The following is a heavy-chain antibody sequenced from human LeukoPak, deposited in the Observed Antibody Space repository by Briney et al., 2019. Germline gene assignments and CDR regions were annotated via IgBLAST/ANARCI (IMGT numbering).Heavy chain of an antibody. CDR2: ISYDGSNK. J-gene: IGHJ4*02. Sequence: PGGSLRLSCAASGFTFSSYAMHWVRQAPGKGLEWVAVISYDGSNKYYADSVKGRFTISRDDSKNTLYLQMNSLRAEDTAVHYCARDPPLYYYDSSGYWGQGTLVTVSS. CDR3: ARDPPLYYYDSSGY. D-gene: IGHD3-22*01. V-gene: IGHV3-30-3*01. CDR1: GFTFSSYA.